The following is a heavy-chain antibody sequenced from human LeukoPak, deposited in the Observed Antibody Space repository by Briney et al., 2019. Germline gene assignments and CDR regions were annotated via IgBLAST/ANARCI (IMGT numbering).Heavy chain of an antibody. Sequence: SGGSLRLSCEASGFSFSSYGMIWVRQAPGRGLEWVSAIGSSGATTYYADSVKGRFTISRDNSKNTLYLQMNSLRAEDTAVYYCARDRNYYDSSGYLDYWGQGTLVTVSS. CDR3: ARDRNYYDSSGYLDY. D-gene: IGHD3-22*01. CDR1: GFSFSSYG. J-gene: IGHJ4*02. V-gene: IGHV3-23*01. CDR2: IGSSGATT.